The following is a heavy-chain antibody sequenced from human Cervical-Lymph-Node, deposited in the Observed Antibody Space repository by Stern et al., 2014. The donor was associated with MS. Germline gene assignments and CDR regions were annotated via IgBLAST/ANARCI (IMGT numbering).Heavy chain of an antibody. D-gene: IGHD2-21*02. V-gene: IGHV1-24*01. CDR3: ATHRGRVTYYYGMDV. CDR2: FDPEQGET. J-gene: IGHJ6*02. Sequence: QVQLVQSGAEVKKPGASVKVSCKVSGYTLSEISMHWVRQAPGKGLEWMGGFDPEQGETRYAQKFQGRVTMAEGRSTDTAYMELSSLRSEDTAVYYCATHRGRVTYYYGMDVWGQGTTVTVSS. CDR1: GYTLSEIS.